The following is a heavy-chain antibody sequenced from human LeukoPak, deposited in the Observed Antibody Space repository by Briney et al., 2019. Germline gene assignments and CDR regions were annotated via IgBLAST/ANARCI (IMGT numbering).Heavy chain of an antibody. Sequence: SETLSLTCAVYGGSFSGYYWGWIRQPPGKGLEWIGEINHSGSTNYNPSLKSRVTISVDTSKNQFSLKLSSVTAADTAVYYCASLGSYYYDSSGSIRPDYWGQGTLVTVSS. CDR1: GGSFSGYY. CDR3: ASLGSYYYDSSGSIRPDY. CDR2: INHSGST. J-gene: IGHJ4*02. D-gene: IGHD3-22*01. V-gene: IGHV4-34*01.